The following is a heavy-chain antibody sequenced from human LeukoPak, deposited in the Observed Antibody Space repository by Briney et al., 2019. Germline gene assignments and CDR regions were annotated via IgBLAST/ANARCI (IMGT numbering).Heavy chain of an antibody. Sequence: GGSLRLSCAASGFTFRTYAMSWVRQAPGKGLEWVSAISGSGGSTYYADSVKGRFTISRDNSKNTLYLQMNSLRAEDTAVYYCAKPSNGDLEYYYDSSGYLSNDAFDIWGQGTMVTVSS. V-gene: IGHV3-23*01. J-gene: IGHJ3*02. D-gene: IGHD3-22*01. CDR1: GFTFRTYA. CDR3: AKPSNGDLEYYYDSSGYLSNDAFDI. CDR2: ISGSGGST.